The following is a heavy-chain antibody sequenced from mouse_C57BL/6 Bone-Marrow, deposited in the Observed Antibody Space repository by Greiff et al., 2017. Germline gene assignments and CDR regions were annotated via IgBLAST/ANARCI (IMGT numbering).Heavy chain of an antibody. V-gene: IGHV1-26*01. CDR2: LNPSNGDT. CDR1: GYTFTDYY. J-gene: IGHJ1*03. Sequence: EVQLQHSGPELVQPGASVKISCKASGYTFTDYYMNWVKQSPGKSLEWIGDLNPSNGDTHYNQKFKGKAPLTVDKSSSTAYMQLRSLTSEDSAVYYWARYYDDWYFDMWGTGTAVSVS. D-gene: IGHD1-1*01. CDR3: ARYYDDWYFDM.